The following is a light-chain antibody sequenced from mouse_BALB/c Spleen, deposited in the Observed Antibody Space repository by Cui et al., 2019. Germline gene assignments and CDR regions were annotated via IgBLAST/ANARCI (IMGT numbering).Light chain of an antibody. J-gene: IGKJ1*01. CDR3: QQYSGYPLT. V-gene: IGKV4-57-1*01. CDR2: STS. Sequence: ENVLTQSPAIMSASPGEKVTMTCRASSSVSSSYLHWYQQKSGASPKLWIYSTSNLASGVPARFSGSGSGTSYSLTISSVEAKDAATYYCQQYSGYPLTFGGGTKLEIK. CDR1: SSVSSSY.